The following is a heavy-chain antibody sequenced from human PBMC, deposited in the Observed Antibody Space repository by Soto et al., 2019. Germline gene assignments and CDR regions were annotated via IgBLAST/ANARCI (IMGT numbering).Heavy chain of an antibody. D-gene: IGHD3-3*01. CDR1: GASINSAAYY. J-gene: IGHJ5*01. V-gene: IGHV4-31*03. Sequence: PSETLSLTCTVSGASINSAAYYWSWIRQRPGEGLEWIGFISYSGNTYRSPSLKSRLVLSVDTSKNQFSLELDFMTAADPAVYYCARGQSPFWSSDLCAYFDAWGHGIPVTVSS. CDR2: ISYSGNT. CDR3: ARGQSPFWSSDLCAYFDA.